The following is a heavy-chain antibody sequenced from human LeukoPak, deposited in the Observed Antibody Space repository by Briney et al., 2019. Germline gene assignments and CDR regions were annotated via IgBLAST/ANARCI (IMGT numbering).Heavy chain of an antibody. Sequence: PGGSLRLSCTVSGFTFGDYEMTWVRQAPGQGLEWVGFRTKANGGTPEYAASVKGRFTISRNDFTSIGFLQMNSLTTEDTAVYYCTRRISFRGSDYWGQGTLVSVSS. V-gene: IGHV3-49*04. D-gene: IGHD2/OR15-2a*01. CDR1: GFTFGDYE. CDR2: RTKANGGTP. J-gene: IGHJ4*02. CDR3: TRRISFRGSDY.